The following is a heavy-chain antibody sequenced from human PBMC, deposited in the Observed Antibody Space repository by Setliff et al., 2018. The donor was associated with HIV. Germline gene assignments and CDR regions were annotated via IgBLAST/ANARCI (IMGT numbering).Heavy chain of an antibody. CDR3: ARRSTAVAGTPYYYYMDV. CDR1: GYSFTSYW. CDR2: IDPSDSYT. J-gene: IGHJ6*03. V-gene: IGHV5-10-1*01. Sequence: PGESLKISCKGSGYSFTSYWISWVRQMPGKGLEWMGRIDPSDSYTNYSPSFQGHVTISADESISTAYLQWSSLKASDTAMYYCARRSTAVAGTPYYYYMDVWGKGTTVTVSS. D-gene: IGHD6-19*01.